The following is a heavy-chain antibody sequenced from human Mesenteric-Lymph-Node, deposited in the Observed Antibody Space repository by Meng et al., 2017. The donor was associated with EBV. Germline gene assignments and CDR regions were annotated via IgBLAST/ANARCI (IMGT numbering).Heavy chain of an antibody. D-gene: IGHD2-2*01. J-gene: IGHJ5*02. CDR1: GGSTRSNNW. V-gene: IGHV4-4*02. CDR2: IYHSGTS. Sequence: VRLGQPGPGLRNPCGTLSLVVAFSGGSTRSNNWWTWVRQPPGKGLEWIAEIYHSGTSNYNPSLESRLTISVDKSRNHLSLRLTSMTAADTAVYFCARLGYPDPWGQGTLVTVSS. CDR3: ARLGYPDP.